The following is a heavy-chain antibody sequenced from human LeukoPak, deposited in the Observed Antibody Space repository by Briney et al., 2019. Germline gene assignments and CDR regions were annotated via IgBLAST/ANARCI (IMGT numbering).Heavy chain of an antibody. CDR1: GFTFSSYG. D-gene: IGHD1-7*01. CDR3: ARDRDWNSGFDY. CDR2: ISYDGSNK. V-gene: IGHV3-30*03. Sequence: PGGSLRLSCAASGFTFSSYGMHWVRQAPGKGLEWVAVISYDGSNKYYADSVKGRFTISRDNSKNTLYLQMNSLRAEDTAVYYCARDRDWNSGFDYWGQGTLVTVSS. J-gene: IGHJ4*02.